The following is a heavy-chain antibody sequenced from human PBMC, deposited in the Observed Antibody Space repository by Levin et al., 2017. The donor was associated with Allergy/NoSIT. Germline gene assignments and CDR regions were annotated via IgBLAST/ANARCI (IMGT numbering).Heavy chain of an antibody. CDR2: IWWNGDNK. CDR1: GFSFGDYG. CDR3: ARANRNWDYKETCPNVDY. D-gene: IGHD1-7*01. V-gene: IGHV3-33*01. J-gene: IGHJ4*02. Sequence: PGGSLRLSCAASGFSFGDYGMHWVRQAPGKGLEWVAVIWWNGDNKFYADSVKGRFTISRDNSRNTLYLDMKTLRAEDTAVYYCARANRNWDYKETCPNVDYWGRGTLVSVSS.